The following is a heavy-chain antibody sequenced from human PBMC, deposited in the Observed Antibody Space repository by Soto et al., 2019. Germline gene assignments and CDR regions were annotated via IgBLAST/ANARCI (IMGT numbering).Heavy chain of an antibody. CDR2: VISASGSV. D-gene: IGHD5-18*01. J-gene: IGHJ1*01. CDR1: GRIFSSIP. V-gene: IGHV1-69*06. Sequence: QVQVVQSGAEVKKPGSSFKISCKASGRIFSSIPTSWVRQVPGQELEWMGGVISASGSVTFAPKFQGRVTMTAVSSAGIGYMELTSLTSEDTAIYYCARVGSRDAYNYVLDQWGPGNMVSVSS. CDR3: ARVGSRDAYNYVLDQ.